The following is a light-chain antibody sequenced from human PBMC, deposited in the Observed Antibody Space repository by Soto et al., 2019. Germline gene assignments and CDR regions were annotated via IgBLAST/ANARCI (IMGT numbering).Light chain of an antibody. CDR1: SSNIGSSF. V-gene: IGLV1-44*01. J-gene: IGLJ2*01. Sequence: QSVLTQSPSASGTPGQTVTISCSGSSSNIGSSFVNWYQHVPVTAPKLLIYRDNERLSGFPDRFSASKSVTSASLVISGLQSEDEADYYCSSWDVSLNGVVFGGGTKLTVL. CDR2: RDN. CDR3: SSWDVSLNGVV.